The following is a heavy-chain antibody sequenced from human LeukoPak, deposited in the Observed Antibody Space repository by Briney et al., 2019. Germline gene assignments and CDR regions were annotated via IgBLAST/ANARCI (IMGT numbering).Heavy chain of an antibody. D-gene: IGHD1-1*01. J-gene: IGHJ4*02. CDR3: AKNPRLEGWIYFDS. Sequence: GGSLRLSCAASGFTFSSYSMSWVRQAPGKGLEWVSSISGSGGRIDYADSVKGRFTISRDNSKNTLSLQMNSLTAEDTAVYYCAKNPRLEGWIYFDSWGQGILVTVSS. V-gene: IGHV3-23*01. CDR2: ISGSGGRI. CDR1: GFTFSSYS.